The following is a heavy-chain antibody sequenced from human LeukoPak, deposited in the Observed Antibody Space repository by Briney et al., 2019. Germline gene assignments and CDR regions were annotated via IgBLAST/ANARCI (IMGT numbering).Heavy chain of an antibody. Sequence: GGSLRLSCAASGFTFSSYWMSWVRQAPGKGLEWVANIKQDGSEKYYVDSVKGRFTISRDNAKNSLYLQMNSLRAEDTAVYYCTRETLSRTPGDYYGMDVWGQGTTVTVSS. CDR3: TRETLSRTPGDYYGMDV. J-gene: IGHJ6*02. CDR1: GFTFSSYW. CDR2: IKQDGSEK. D-gene: IGHD2-2*01. V-gene: IGHV3-7*01.